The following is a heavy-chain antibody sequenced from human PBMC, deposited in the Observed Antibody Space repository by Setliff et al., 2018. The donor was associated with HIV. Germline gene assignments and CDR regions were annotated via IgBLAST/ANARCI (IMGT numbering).Heavy chain of an antibody. D-gene: IGHD1-20*01. CDR3: ARDAITFGY. Sequence: PGGSLRLSCVASGFTFSNYGMVWVRQAPGKGLEWVAVIWDDGSNRYYGDSVKGRFAISRDNAKNTLYLQMNSLRADDTAVYYCARDAITFGYWGQGTLVTVPQ. J-gene: IGHJ4*02. CDR1: GFTFSNYG. V-gene: IGHV3-33*01. CDR2: IWDDGSNR.